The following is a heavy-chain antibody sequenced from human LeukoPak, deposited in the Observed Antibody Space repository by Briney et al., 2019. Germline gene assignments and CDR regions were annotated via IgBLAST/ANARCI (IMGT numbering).Heavy chain of an antibody. J-gene: IGHJ6*03. CDR2: INSDGSSS. CDR1: GFTFSSYE. CDR3: ARDGSYVGYYYYYMDV. V-gene: IGHV3-74*01. Sequence: GGSLRLSCAASGFTFSSYEMNWVRQAPGKELMWVSRINSDGSSSSYADSVKGRFTISRDNAKNTLYLQMNSLRAEDTALYYCARDGSYVGYYYYYMDVWGKGTTVTVSS. D-gene: IGHD1-26*01.